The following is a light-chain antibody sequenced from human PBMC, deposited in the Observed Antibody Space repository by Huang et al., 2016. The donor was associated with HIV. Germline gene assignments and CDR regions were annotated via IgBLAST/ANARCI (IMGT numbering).Light chain of an antibody. CDR3: QHYGSSPFT. V-gene: IGKV3-20*01. CDR2: GAS. Sequence: DIVLTQSPGTLSLSPGERATLSCRASQSGSSSYLGWYQQKPGQAPRLLIYGASSRASGIPDRFSGSGSGTDFTLTISRLEPEDFAVYYCQHYGSSPFTFGPGTKVDIK. J-gene: IGKJ3*01. CDR1: QSGSSSY.